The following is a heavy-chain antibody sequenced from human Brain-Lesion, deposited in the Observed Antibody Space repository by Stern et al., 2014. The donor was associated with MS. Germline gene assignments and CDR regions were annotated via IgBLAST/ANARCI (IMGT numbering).Heavy chain of an antibody. CDR3: ARAQRGITIFGVVTDYYYLGMDV. V-gene: IGHV1-2*02. CDR2: INPNNGGT. Sequence: QVQLVQSGAEVKKPGASVKVSCKTSGYIFTGYYIHWVRQAHGQGIEWMALINPNNGGTKRAQKFQGRVTMSRYTSSSTAYVELRSLTSDDTAVYYCARAQRGITIFGVVTDYYYLGMDVWGQGTTVTVSS. J-gene: IGHJ6*02. D-gene: IGHD3-3*01. CDR1: GYIFTGYY.